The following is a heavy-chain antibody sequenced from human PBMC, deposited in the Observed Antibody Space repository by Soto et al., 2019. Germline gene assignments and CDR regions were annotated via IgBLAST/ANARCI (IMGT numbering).Heavy chain of an antibody. V-gene: IGHV3-23*01. J-gene: IGHJ6*02. CDR3: AKGRGYYYDYGVGV. Sequence: EVQLLESGGGLVQPGGSLRLSCAASGFTFSSCAMGWVRQAPGKGLEWVSDIIDSGGSTYYADSVKGRFTISRDNSKSTLYVQMNRLRGGDTALYYCAKGRGYYYDYGVGVWGQGTPVTVS. CDR2: IIDSGGST. CDR1: GFTFSSCA.